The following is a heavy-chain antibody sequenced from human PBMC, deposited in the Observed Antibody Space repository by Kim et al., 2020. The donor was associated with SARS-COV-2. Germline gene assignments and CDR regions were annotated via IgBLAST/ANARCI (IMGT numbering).Heavy chain of an antibody. Sequence: GGSLRLSCAASGFTFSSYGMHWVRQAPGKGLEWVAVISYDGSNKYYADSVKGRFTISRDNSKNTLYLQMNSLRAEDTAVYYCAKLSGTTADYYYGMDVWG. D-gene: IGHD1-20*01. J-gene: IGHJ6*01. CDR1: GFTFSSYG. V-gene: IGHV3-30*18. CDR3: AKLSGTTADYYYGMDV. CDR2: ISYDGSNK.